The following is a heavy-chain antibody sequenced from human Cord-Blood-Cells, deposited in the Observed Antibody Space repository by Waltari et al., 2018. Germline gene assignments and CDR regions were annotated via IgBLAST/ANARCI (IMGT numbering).Heavy chain of an antibody. D-gene: IGHD2-2*02. CDR3: ARAVESYCSSTSCYTYYFDY. Sequence: QLQLQESGSGLVKPSQTLSLTCAVSGGSISSGGYSWSWIRQPPGKGLEWIGYIYHGGSTYYNPSLKSRVTISVDRSKNQFSLKLSSVTAADTAVYYCARAVESYCSSTSCYTYYFDYWGQGTLVTVSS. CDR2: IYHGGST. CDR1: GGSISSGGYS. J-gene: IGHJ4*02. V-gene: IGHV4-30-2*01.